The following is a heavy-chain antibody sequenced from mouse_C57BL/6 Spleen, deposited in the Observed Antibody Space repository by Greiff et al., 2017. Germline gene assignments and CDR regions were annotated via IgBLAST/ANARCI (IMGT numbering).Heavy chain of an antibody. CDR1: GYAFSSSW. J-gene: IGHJ4*01. CDR3: ARSRDYHYAMDY. D-gene: IGHD2-4*01. V-gene: IGHV1-82*01. CDR2: IYPGDGDT. Sequence: QVQLQQSGPELVKPGASVKISCKASGYAFSSSWMNWVKQRPGKGLEWIGRIYPGDGDTNYNGKFKGKATLTADKSSSTAYMQLSSPTSEDSAVYFCARSRDYHYAMDYWGQGTSVTVSS.